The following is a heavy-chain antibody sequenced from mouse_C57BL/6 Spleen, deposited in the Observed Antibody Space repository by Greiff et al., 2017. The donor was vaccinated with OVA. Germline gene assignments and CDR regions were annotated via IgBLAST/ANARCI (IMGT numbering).Heavy chain of an antibody. D-gene: IGHD4-1*01. J-gene: IGHJ4*01. CDR3: TTGTGTDYAMDY. CDR1: GFNIKDYY. V-gene: IGHV14-1*01. Sequence: VQLQQSGAELVRPGASVKLSCTASGFNIKDYYMHWVKQRPEQGLEWIGRIDPEDGDTEYAPKFQGKATMTADTSSNTAYLQLSSLTSEDTAVYYCTTGTGTDYAMDYWGQGTSVTVSS. CDR2: IDPEDGDT.